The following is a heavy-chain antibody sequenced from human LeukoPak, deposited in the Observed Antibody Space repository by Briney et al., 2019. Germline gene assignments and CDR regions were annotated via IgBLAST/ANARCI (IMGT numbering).Heavy chain of an antibody. CDR1: GGSISNYY. CDR3: ARHVPTWAGAPTGINY. J-gene: IGHJ4*02. Sequence: SETLSLTCTVSGGSISNYYWSWIRQPPGKGLEWIGYIHYSGSTNYNPSLQSRVTISIDKSQNQFSLKLNSVTDADTAVYYCARHVPTWAGAPTGINYWGQGTLVTVSS. CDR2: IHYSGST. D-gene: IGHD6-13*01. V-gene: IGHV4-59*08.